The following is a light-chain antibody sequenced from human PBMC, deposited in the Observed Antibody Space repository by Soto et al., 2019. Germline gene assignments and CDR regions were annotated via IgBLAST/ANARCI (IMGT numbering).Light chain of an antibody. Sequence: DIHMTQSPSTLSASVGDRVTITCRASQSISIWLAWYQQKPGKAPNLLIYKTSSLETGVPSRFSGSGSGAALTLTISSLQPYDFAAYYWQHWNDNSYTCGQGTKVEVK. V-gene: IGKV1-5*03. J-gene: IGKJ1*01. CDR1: QSISIW. CDR2: KTS. CDR3: QHWNDNSYT.